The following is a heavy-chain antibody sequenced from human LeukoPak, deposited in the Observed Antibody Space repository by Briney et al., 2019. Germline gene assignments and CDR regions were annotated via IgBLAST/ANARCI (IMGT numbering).Heavy chain of an antibody. V-gene: IGHV3-30*18. Sequence: GGSLRLSCAASGFSSSSYGMHWVRQAPGKGLERVAVISYDGSNKFYADSVKGRFTISRDNSKNTLYLQMNSLRAEDTAVYYCAKLGYSSGWYDFQIDAFDFWGQGTMVTVSS. CDR2: ISYDGSNK. CDR1: GFSSSSYG. J-gene: IGHJ3*01. D-gene: IGHD6-19*01. CDR3: AKLGYSSGWYDFQIDAFDF.